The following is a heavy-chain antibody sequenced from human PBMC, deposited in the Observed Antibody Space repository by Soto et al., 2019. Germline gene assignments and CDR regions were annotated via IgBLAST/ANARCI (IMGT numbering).Heavy chain of an antibody. V-gene: IGHV4-38-2*02. CDR2: IYPSGMP. D-gene: IGHD5-18*01. Sequence: SETLSLTCAVSGYSISSGYYWGWIRQPPGKGLEWIGYIYPSGMPFYNPSLRSRVTISIDRSNDQFSLNLKSVTAADTAVYYCARERGGYGLFDSWGQGTLVTVSS. CDR1: GYSISSGYY. J-gene: IGHJ4*02. CDR3: ARERGGYGLFDS.